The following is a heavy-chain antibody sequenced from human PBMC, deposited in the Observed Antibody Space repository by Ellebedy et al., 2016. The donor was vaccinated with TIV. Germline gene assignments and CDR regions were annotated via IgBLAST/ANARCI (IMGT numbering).Heavy chain of an antibody. V-gene: IGHV1-2*02. Sequence: ASVKVSXXASGYTFTGYYMHWVRQAPGQGLEWMGWINPNSGGTNYAQKFQGRVTMTRDTSISTAYMELSRLRSDDTAVYYCARNSYSSSPTDYWGQGTLVTVSS. CDR2: INPNSGGT. J-gene: IGHJ4*02. D-gene: IGHD6-13*01. CDR3: ARNSYSSSPTDY. CDR1: GYTFTGYY.